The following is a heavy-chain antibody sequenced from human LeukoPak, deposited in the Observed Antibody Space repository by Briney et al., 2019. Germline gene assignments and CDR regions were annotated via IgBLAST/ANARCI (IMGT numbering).Heavy chain of an antibody. D-gene: IGHD4-17*01. J-gene: IGHJ4*02. CDR1: GGSISSYY. Sequence: SETLSLTCTVSGGSISSYYWSWIRQPPGKGLEWIGYIYYSGSTNYNPSLKSRVTISVDTSKNQFSLKLSSVTAADTAVYYCARGDLHGDSPYDYWGQGTLVTVSS. CDR3: ARGDLHGDSPYDY. V-gene: IGHV4-59*01. CDR2: IYYSGST.